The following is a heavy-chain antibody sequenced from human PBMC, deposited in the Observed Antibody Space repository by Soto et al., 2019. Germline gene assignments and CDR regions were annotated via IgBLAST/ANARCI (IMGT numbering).Heavy chain of an antibody. Sequence: EVQLVESGGGLVKPGGSLRLSCAASGFTFSSYSMNWVRQAPGKGLEWVSSISSSRSDIYYADSVRGRFTISRDDAKNSLYLQMNSLRAEDTAVYYCARDPSMVRGENWYFDLWGRGTLVTVSS. J-gene: IGHJ2*01. CDR3: ARDPSMVRGENWYFDL. D-gene: IGHD3-10*01. CDR2: ISSSRSDI. CDR1: GFTFSSYS. V-gene: IGHV3-21*01.